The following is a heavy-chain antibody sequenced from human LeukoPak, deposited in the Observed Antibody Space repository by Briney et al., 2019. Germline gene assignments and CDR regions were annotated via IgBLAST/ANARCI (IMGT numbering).Heavy chain of an antibody. Sequence: PGGSLRLSCAASGFTVSSNYMSWIRQAPGKGLEWVSYISSSGSTIYYADSVKGRFTISRDNAKNSLYLQMNSLRAEDTAVYYCAREDGSGSYDYWGQGTLVTVSS. V-gene: IGHV3-11*01. CDR1: GFTVSSNY. J-gene: IGHJ4*02. CDR3: AREDGSGSYDY. CDR2: ISSSGSTI. D-gene: IGHD3-10*01.